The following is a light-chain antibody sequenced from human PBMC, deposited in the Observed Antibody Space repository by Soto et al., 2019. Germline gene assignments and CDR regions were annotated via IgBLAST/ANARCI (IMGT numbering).Light chain of an antibody. CDR1: QDISNS. Sequence: DIQMTQSPSSLSASVGDRVTITCQASQDISNSLNWYQQKPGKAPKLLIYDASDLETGVPSRFSGSGSGTDFTFTISSLQPEDIATYYCQQYDNIPITFGQGTRLAIK. J-gene: IGKJ5*01. CDR2: DAS. CDR3: QQYDNIPIT. V-gene: IGKV1-33*01.